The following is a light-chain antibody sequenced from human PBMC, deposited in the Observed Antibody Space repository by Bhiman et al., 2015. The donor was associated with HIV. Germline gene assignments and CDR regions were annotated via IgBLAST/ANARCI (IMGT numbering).Light chain of an antibody. Sequence: YELTQPPSVSVYPGQTASITCSGDKLGDKYASWYQQRPGQSPVLVIYEDTKRPSGIPERFSGSNSGNTATLTISGTQAMDEADYYCQAWDSTSVVFGGGTKLTVL. CDR1: KLGDKY. J-gene: IGLJ2*01. V-gene: IGLV3-1*01. CDR3: QAWDSTSVV. CDR2: EDT.